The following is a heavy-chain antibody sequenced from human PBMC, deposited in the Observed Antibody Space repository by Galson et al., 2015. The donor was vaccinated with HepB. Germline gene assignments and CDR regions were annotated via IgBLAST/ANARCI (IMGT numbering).Heavy chain of an antibody. CDR3: ASRVVVPAAIAQGYYGMDV. J-gene: IGHJ6*02. CDR1: GGTFSSYT. D-gene: IGHD2-2*02. CDR2: IIPILGIA. Sequence: SVKVSCKASGGTFSSYTISWVRQAPGQGLEWMGRIIPILGIANYARKFQGRVTITADKSTSTAYMELSSLRSEDTAVYYCASRVVVPAAIAQGYYGMDVWGQGTTVTVSS. V-gene: IGHV1-69*02.